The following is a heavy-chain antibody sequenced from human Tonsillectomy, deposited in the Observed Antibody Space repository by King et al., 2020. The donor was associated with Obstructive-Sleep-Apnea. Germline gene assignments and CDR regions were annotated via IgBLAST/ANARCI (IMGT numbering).Heavy chain of an antibody. Sequence: VQLVESGGGLVQPGRSLRLSCAASGFTFDDYALHWVRQGPEKGLEWVSGINWNGVSIGYADSVKGRFTISRDNAKNSLYLQMNGLRAEDTALYYCVKDRSSGWYGPLDSWGQGTLVTVSS. CDR2: INWNGVSI. D-gene: IGHD6-19*01. V-gene: IGHV3-9*01. CDR1: GFTFDDYA. J-gene: IGHJ4*02. CDR3: VKDRSSGWYGPLDS.